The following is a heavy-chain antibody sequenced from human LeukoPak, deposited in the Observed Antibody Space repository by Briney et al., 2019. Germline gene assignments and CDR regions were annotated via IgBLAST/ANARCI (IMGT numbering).Heavy chain of an antibody. D-gene: IGHD6-13*01. J-gene: IGHJ2*01. CDR2: FDPEDGET. CDR1: GYTLTELS. Sequence: ASVKVSCKVSGYTLTELSMHWVRQAPGKGLEWMGGFDPEDGETIYAQKFQGRVTMTEDTSTDTAYMELSSLRSEDTAVYYCAAADGAAAGTGWSRGTNFWYFDLWGRGTLVTVSS. V-gene: IGHV1-24*01. CDR3: AAADGAAAGTGWSRGTNFWYFDL.